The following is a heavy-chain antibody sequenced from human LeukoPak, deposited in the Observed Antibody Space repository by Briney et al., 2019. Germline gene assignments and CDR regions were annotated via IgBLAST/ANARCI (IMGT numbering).Heavy chain of an antibody. CDR3: ARLYSYGWSGFDY. Sequence: GGSLRLSCAASGFTFSSYSMNWVRQAPGKGLEWASSISSSSSYIYYADSVKGRFTISRDNAKNSLYLQMNSLRAEDTAVYYCARLYSYGWSGFDYWGQGTLVTVSS. CDR2: ISSSSSYI. J-gene: IGHJ4*02. CDR1: GFTFSSYS. D-gene: IGHD5-18*01. V-gene: IGHV3-21*01.